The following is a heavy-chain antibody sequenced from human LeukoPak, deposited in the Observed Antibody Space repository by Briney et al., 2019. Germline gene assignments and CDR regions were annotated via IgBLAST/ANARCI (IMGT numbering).Heavy chain of an antibody. V-gene: IGHV4-34*01. CDR3: ARVGATERFDY. D-gene: IGHD1-26*01. CDR2: INHSGST. CDR1: GGSFSGYY. J-gene: IGHJ4*02. Sequence: SETLSLTCAVYGGSFSGYYWSWIRQPPGKGLEWIGEINHSGSTNYNSSLKSRVTISVDTSKNQFSLKLSSVTAADTAVYYCARVGATERFDYWGQGTLVTVSS.